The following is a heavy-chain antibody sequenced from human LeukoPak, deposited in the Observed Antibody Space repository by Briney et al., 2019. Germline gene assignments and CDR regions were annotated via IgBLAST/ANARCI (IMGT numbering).Heavy chain of an antibody. D-gene: IGHD6-13*01. CDR2: IYPGDSNT. CDR3: ARRGSAAGIDY. V-gene: IGHV5-51*01. CDR1: GYTFTNYW. J-gene: IGHJ4*02. Sequence: GESLKISCKGSGYTFTNYWIGGVRQLPGKGLEWMGIIYPGDSNTRYNPSFQGQVTISADTSISTAYLQWSSLKASDTAIYYCARRGSAAGIDYWGQGTLATVSS.